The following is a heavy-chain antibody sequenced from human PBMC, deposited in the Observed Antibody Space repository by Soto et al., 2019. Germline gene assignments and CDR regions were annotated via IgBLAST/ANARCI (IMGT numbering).Heavy chain of an antibody. CDR2: IYYSGST. Sequence: SETLSLTCTVSGGSISSYYWSWIRQPPGKGLEWIGYIYYSGSTNYNPSLKSRVTISVDTSKNQFSLKLSSVTAADTAVYYCARDRRDGYKRYFEFWGQGNQVTVSS. CDR1: GGSISSYY. D-gene: IGHD5-12*01. J-gene: IGHJ4*02. V-gene: IGHV4-59*01. CDR3: ARDRRDGYKRYFEF.